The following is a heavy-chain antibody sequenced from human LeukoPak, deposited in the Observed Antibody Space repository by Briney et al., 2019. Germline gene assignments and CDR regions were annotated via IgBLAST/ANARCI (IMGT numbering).Heavy chain of an antibody. CDR2: VYYSGTT. V-gene: IGHV4-59*11. CDR1: GGSISNHY. CDR3: ARDSGKCTTTSCSDYLDF. Sequence: PSETLSLTCTVSGGSISNHYWSWIRQPPGKGLEWIGFVYYSGTTHYNPSLESRVTTSVDVSKNQFSLKLGSVTTADTAVYYCARDSGKCTTTSCSDYLDFWGQGTLVTVSS. D-gene: IGHD2-2*01. J-gene: IGHJ4*02.